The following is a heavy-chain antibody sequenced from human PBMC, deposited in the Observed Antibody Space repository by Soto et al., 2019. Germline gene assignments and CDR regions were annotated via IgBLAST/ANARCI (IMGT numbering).Heavy chain of an antibody. Sequence: QVQLVQSGAEVREPGASVKVSCKASGYSFTSLDINWVRQTTGQGLEWMGWMQPSSGRTGYAQKFQGRVTMTRDTSINTAYMELSSLTSDDTAFYDCERGVTAGVDYWGQGTLVTVSS. CDR3: ERGVTAGVDY. V-gene: IGHV1-8*01. CDR2: MQPSSGRT. D-gene: IGHD1-26*01. J-gene: IGHJ4*02. CDR1: GYSFTSLD.